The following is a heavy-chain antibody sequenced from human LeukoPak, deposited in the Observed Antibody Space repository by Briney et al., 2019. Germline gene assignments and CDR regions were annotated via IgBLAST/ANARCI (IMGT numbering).Heavy chain of an antibody. CDR1: GFTFSNYG. CDR2: IWYDGSNK. CDR3: ARDYGDYDYFDY. J-gene: IGHJ4*02. D-gene: IGHD4-17*01. V-gene: IGHV3-33*01. Sequence: PGGSLRLSCAASGFTFSNYGMHWVRQAPGKGLEWVAAIWYDGSNKYYGDSVKGRFTISRDNSKNTLYLQMNSLRAEDTAVYYCARDYGDYDYFDYWGQGTLVTVSS.